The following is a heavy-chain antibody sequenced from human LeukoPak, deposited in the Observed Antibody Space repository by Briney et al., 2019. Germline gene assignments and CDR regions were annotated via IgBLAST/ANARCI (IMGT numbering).Heavy chain of an antibody. J-gene: IGHJ4*02. Sequence: PGGSLILSCAASGFTFSKYWMLWVRHAPGKGLESVSRINTDGTVTTYADSVKGRFTVSRDNADNTMFLQMNSVRDEDTAVYYCATKQWLAPPPDSWGQGTPVTVSS. CDR3: ATKQWLAPPPDS. V-gene: IGHV3-74*01. CDR2: INTDGTVT. CDR1: GFTFSKYW. D-gene: IGHD6-19*01.